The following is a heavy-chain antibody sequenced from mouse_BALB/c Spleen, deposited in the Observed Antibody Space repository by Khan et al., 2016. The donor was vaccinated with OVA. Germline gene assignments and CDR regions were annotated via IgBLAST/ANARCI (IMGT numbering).Heavy chain of an antibody. V-gene: IGHV2-5*01. Sequence: QVQLKESGPGLVQPSQSLSITCTVSGFSLTSYGVHWVRQSPGKGLEWLGVIWRGGSTDYNATFMSRLSITKDNSKSQVFFKMSSLQADDAAIYYWAKNIVYAMDYWGQGTSVTVSS. CDR3: AKNIVYAMDY. CDR2: IWRGGST. CDR1: GFSLTSYG. J-gene: IGHJ4*01.